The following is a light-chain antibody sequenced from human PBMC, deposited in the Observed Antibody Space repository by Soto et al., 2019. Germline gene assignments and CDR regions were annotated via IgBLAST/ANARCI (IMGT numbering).Light chain of an antibody. CDR1: SSNIGSNY. Sequence: QPVLTQPPSTSGTPGQRVTLSCSGGSSNIGSNYVYWYQHLPGTAPKLLIYRTTQRPSGVPDRFSASKSGTSASLAISGLRSEDEADYYCAAWDDSLSGHYVFGTGTKLTVL. CDR3: AAWDDSLSGHYV. J-gene: IGLJ1*01. V-gene: IGLV1-47*01. CDR2: RTT.